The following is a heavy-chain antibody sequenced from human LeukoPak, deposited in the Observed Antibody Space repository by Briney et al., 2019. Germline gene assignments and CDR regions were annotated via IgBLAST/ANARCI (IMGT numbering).Heavy chain of an antibody. V-gene: IGHV4-59*01. Sequence: SETLSLTCTVSGGSISSNYWSWIRQPPGKGLEWIGYIYYSGSTNYNPSLKSRVTISVDTSKNQFSLKLSSVTAADTAVYYCASYMTTVTTQGWFDPWGQGTLVTVSS. J-gene: IGHJ5*02. CDR3: ASYMTTVTTQGWFDP. CDR2: IYYSGST. D-gene: IGHD4-17*01. CDR1: GGSISSNY.